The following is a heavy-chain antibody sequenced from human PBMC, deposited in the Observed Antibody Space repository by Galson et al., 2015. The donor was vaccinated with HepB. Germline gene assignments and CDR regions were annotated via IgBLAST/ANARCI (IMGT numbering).Heavy chain of an antibody. J-gene: IGHJ4*02. CDR1: GFTFSSYG. CDR3: AKDLSGSYCFDY. CDR2: ISYDGSNK. Sequence: SLRLSCAASGFTFSSYGMHWVRQAPGKGLEWVAVISYDGSNKYYADSVKGRFTISRDNSKNTLYLQMNSLRAEDTAVYYCAKDLSGSYCFDYWGQGTLVTVSS. V-gene: IGHV3-30*18. D-gene: IGHD1-26*01.